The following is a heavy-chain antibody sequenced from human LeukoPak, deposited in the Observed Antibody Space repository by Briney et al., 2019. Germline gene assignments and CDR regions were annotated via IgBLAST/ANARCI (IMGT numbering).Heavy chain of an antibody. J-gene: IGHJ4*02. CDR1: GYTFTSYD. V-gene: IGHV1-8*03. Sequence: ASVKVSCKASGYTFTSYDINWVRQATGQGLEWMGWMNPNSGNTGYAQKFQGRVTITRNTSISTAYMELSSLRSEDTAGYYCARGGSTYRSRGGGHFDYWGQGTLVTVSS. D-gene: IGHD2/OR15-2a*01. CDR2: MNPNSGNT. CDR3: ARGGSTYRSRGGGHFDY.